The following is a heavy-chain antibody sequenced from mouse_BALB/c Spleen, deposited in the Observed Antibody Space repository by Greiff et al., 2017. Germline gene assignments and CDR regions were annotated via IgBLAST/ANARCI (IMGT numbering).Heavy chain of an antibody. Sequence: EVQLQQSGAELVRPGALVKLSCKASGFNIKDYYMHWVKQRPEQGLEWIGWIDPENGNTIYDPKFQGKASITADTSSNTAYLQLSSLTSEDTAVYYCASGLRGFAYWGQGTLVTVSA. V-gene: IGHV14-1*02. CDR2: IDPENGNT. J-gene: IGHJ3*01. CDR1: GFNIKDYY. D-gene: IGHD3-1*01. CDR3: ASGLRGFAY.